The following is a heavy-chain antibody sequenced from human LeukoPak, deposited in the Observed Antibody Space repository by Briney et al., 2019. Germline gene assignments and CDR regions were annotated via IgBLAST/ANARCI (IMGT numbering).Heavy chain of an antibody. J-gene: IGHJ4*02. Sequence: GGSLRLSCAASGFTFSSYGMHWVRQAPGKGLEWVSVIYSGGSTYYADSVKGRFTISRDNSKNTLYLQMNSLRAEDTAVYYCASTDYGGNSDYWGQGTLVTVSS. V-gene: IGHV3-NL1*01. CDR3: ASTDYGGNSDY. CDR1: GFTFSSYG. CDR2: IYSGGST. D-gene: IGHD4-23*01.